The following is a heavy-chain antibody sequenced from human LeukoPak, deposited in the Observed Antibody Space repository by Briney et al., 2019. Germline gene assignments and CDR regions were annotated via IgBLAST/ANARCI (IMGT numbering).Heavy chain of an antibody. V-gene: IGHV3-23*01. CDR1: GFTFSKYA. J-gene: IGHJ4*02. CDR3: TTGLRYFDWPYLDY. Sequence: GGSLRLSCAASGFTFSKYAMTWVRQAPGKGLEWVSAISSSTLKIYYADSVKGRFTISRDNSKNTLYLQMNSLKTEDTAVYYCTTGLRYFDWPYLDYWGQGTLVTVSS. CDR2: ISSSTLKI. D-gene: IGHD3-9*01.